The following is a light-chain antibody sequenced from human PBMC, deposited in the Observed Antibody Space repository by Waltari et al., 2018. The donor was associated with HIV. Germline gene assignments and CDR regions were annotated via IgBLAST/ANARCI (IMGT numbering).Light chain of an antibody. Sequence: QTDLTQPPSLSGYLEQSVALSFTATSSEIGAYSRLSWYQQSPGTAPKLRIYDVTHRPAGVPGLFSGSKSGNTASLTISGLQADDEADYYCSSYTTSSTWVFGGGTKLTVL. CDR1: SSEIGAYSR. J-gene: IGLJ3*02. CDR3: SSYTTSSTWV. V-gene: IGLV2-18*02. CDR2: DVT.